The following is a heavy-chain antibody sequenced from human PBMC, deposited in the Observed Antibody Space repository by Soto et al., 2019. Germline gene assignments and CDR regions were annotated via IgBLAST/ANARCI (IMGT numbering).Heavy chain of an antibody. V-gene: IGHV4-39*01. CDR3: ARQRIVAAGTFVDY. D-gene: IGHD6-13*01. CDR2: IYFSGST. Sequence: SETLSLTCIVSGDSINSTSYYWGWIRQPPGQGLEWIASIYFSGSTYNNPSLKSRLTVSVDTSKSQFSLKLSSVTAADTALYYCARQRIVAAGTFVDYWGQGSLVTVSS. J-gene: IGHJ4*02. CDR1: GDSINSTSYY.